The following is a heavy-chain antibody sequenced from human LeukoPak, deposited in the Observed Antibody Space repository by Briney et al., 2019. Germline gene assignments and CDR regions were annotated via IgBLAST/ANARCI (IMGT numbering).Heavy chain of an antibody. CDR1: GYTFTSYG. J-gene: IGHJ6*03. Sequence: ASVKVSCKXSGYTFTSYGISWVRQAPRQGLEWMGWISAYNGNINYAQKLQGRVTMTTDTSTSTAYMELRSLRSDDTAVYYCARDPPHDYSNYPVDYYYYMDVWGKGTTVTVSS. CDR3: ARDPPHDYSNYPVDYYYYMDV. V-gene: IGHV1-18*01. D-gene: IGHD4-11*01. CDR2: ISAYNGNI.